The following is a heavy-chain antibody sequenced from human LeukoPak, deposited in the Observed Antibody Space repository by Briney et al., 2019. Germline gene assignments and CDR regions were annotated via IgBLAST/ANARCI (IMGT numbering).Heavy chain of an antibody. CDR2: INSSGGST. V-gene: IGHV1-46*01. CDR3: ARDPGSYYDSSAQMSGGAFDI. Sequence: VASVKVSCKASGCTFTSYYMHWVRQAPGQGLEWMGIINSSGGSTSYAQKFQGRVTMTRDMSTSTVYMELSSLRSEDTAVYYCARDPGSYYDSSAQMSGGAFDIWGQGTMVTVSS. D-gene: IGHD3-22*01. J-gene: IGHJ3*02. CDR1: GCTFTSYY.